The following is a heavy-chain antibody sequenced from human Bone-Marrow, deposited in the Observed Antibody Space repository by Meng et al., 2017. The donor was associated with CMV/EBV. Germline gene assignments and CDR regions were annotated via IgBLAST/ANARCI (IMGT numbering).Heavy chain of an antibody. CDR3: VKDGREGYNYGNPDY. CDR2: ISWDGGST. CDR1: GFTFDDYA. Sequence: GGSLRLSCAASGFTFDDYAMHWVRQAPGKGLEWVSLISWDGGSTYYADSVKGRFTISRDNSKNSLYLQMNSLRAEDTALYYCVKDGREGYNYGNPDYWGQGTLVTVSS. J-gene: IGHJ4*02. V-gene: IGHV3-43D*03. D-gene: IGHD5-24*01.